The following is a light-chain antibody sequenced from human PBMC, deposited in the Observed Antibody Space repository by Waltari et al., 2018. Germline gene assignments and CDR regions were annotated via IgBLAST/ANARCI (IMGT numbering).Light chain of an antibody. Sequence: DIVMTQSPDSLAVSLGERATINCKSSQSVLYSSDNRNILAWYQQKTGQPPNLFISWASTRESVVPDRFSGSGSGTDFTLTIRSLQAEDVAVYDCQQYYITPLSFGGGTKVEIK. CDR2: WAS. CDR3: QQYYITPLS. V-gene: IGKV4-1*01. J-gene: IGKJ4*01. CDR1: QSVLYSSDNRNI.